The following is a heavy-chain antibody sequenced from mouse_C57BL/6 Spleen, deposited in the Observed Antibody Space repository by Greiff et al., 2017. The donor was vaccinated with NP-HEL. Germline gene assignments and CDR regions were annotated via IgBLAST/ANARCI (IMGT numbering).Heavy chain of an antibody. CDR2: IHPNSGST. V-gene: IGHV1-64*01. Sequence: VQLQQSGAELVKPGASVKLSCKASGYTFTSYWMHWVKQRPGQGLEWIGMIHPNSGSTNYNEKFKSKATLTVDKSSSTAYMQLSSLTSEDSAVYYCARSKAYYGSSYEGYFDVWGTGTTVTVSS. D-gene: IGHD1-1*01. J-gene: IGHJ1*03. CDR1: GYTFTSYW. CDR3: ARSKAYYGSSYEGYFDV.